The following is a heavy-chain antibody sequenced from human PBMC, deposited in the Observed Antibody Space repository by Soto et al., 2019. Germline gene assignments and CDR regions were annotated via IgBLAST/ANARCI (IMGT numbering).Heavy chain of an antibody. V-gene: IGHV4-4*07. Sequence: SETLSLTCTVSGGPLNGYHWSWIRQPAGKGLEWIGRIYSSGTTNHNPSLRSRVTMSVDTSNNQFSLRLTSVTAADTAVYYCARNALSAFDVWGQGTTVTVSS. J-gene: IGHJ6*02. CDR3: ARNALSAFDV. CDR1: GGPLNGYH. CDR2: IYSSGTT. D-gene: IGHD1-1*01.